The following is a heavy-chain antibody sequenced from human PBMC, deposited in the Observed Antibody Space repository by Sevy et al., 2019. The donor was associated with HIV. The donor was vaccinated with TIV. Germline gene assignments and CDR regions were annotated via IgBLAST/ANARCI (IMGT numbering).Heavy chain of an antibody. CDR1: GFTFSSFG. CDR3: ARGPSLIVAGAAGYLDY. D-gene: IGHD2-21*01. V-gene: IGHV3-33*01. CDR2: MWYDGNNK. Sequence: GGSLRLSCTASGFTFSSFGIHWVRQAPGNGLEWVALMWYDGNNKYYADSVKGRFTISRDSSKNTLYLQMNNLRAEDTAGDYCARGPSLIVAGAAGYLDYWGQGTLVTVSS. J-gene: IGHJ4*02.